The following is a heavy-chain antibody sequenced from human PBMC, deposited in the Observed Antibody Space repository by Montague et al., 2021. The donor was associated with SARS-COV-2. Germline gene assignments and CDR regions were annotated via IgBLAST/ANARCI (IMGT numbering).Heavy chain of an antibody. Sequence: SETLSLTCTVSGGSISSSGYFWGWIRQPPGKGLEWIGSIYYSGSTYYNPSRKSRVTISVDTSKNQFFLKLSSVTAADTAVYYCARQSQAGLVLVVYTMGGWFDPWGQGTLVTVSS. CDR1: GGSISSSGYF. D-gene: IGHD2-8*01. CDR3: ARQSQAGLVLVVYTMGGWFDP. J-gene: IGHJ5*02. CDR2: IYYSGST. V-gene: IGHV4-39*01.